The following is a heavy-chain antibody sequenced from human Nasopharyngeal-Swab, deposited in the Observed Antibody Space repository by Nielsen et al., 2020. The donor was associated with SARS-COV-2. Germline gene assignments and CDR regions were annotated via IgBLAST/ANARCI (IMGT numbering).Heavy chain of an antibody. CDR3: TRDLSGPVDL. D-gene: IGHD1-26*01. J-gene: IGHJ4*01. V-gene: IGHV3-74*03. Sequence: GESLKISCGSSGFRLSDYWMHWVRQVPGKGLEWVARVNEDGTTITYADSVKGRFTISRDYAKNTLFLRMRSLGDDDTAVYYCTRDLSGPVDLWGLGILVTVSS. CDR1: GFRLSDYW. CDR2: VNEDGTTI.